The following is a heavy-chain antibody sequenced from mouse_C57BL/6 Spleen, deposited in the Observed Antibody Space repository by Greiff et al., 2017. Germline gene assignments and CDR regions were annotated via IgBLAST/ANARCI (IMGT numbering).Heavy chain of an antibody. Sequence: VQLQQSGAELVRPGTSVKMSCKASGYTFTNYWIGWAKQRPGHGLEWIGDIYPGGGYTNYNEKFKGKATLTADKSSSTAYMQFSSLTSEDSAIYYCARSYYDGSSFDWYFDVWGTGTTVTVSS. J-gene: IGHJ1*03. V-gene: IGHV1-63*01. CDR1: GYTFTNYW. CDR2: IYPGGGYT. CDR3: ARSYYDGSSFDWYFDV. D-gene: IGHD1-1*01.